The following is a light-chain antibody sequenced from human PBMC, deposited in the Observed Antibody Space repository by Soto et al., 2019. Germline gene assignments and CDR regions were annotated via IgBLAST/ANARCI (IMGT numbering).Light chain of an antibody. CDR1: QSVSSSY. CDR2: GAS. Sequence: EILVTQSPGTLSLSPGERATLSCRASQSVSSSYLAWYQQNRGQAPRLLIYGASSRAPGIPDRFGGSGSGTDFTLTISRLEPEDFAVYYCQQYGSSRWTFGQGTKVDIK. J-gene: IGKJ1*01. V-gene: IGKV3-20*01. CDR3: QQYGSSRWT.